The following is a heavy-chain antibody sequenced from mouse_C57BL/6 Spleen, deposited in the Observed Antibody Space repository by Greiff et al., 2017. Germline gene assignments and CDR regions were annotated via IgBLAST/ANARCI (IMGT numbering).Heavy chain of an antibody. CDR1: GYTFTSYW. J-gene: IGHJ2*01. D-gene: IGHD1-1*01. CDR3: ARGGFIASVEALFDY. Sequence: QVQLQQPGAELVKPGASVKLSCKASGYTFTSYWMHWVQQRPGQGLEWIGMIHPNSGSTNSNEKFKSKATLTLDKSSSTAYMTLGSLTSESSADYYGARGGFIASVEALFDYWGQGTTLTVSS. CDR2: IHPNSGST. V-gene: IGHV1-64*01.